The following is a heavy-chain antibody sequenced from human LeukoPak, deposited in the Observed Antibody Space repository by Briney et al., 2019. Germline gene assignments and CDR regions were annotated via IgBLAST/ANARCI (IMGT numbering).Heavy chain of an antibody. CDR2: INPNGGGT. J-gene: IGHJ5*02. CDR1: GYSFTTYY. V-gene: IGHV1-2*02. D-gene: IGHD2-2*01. CDR3: ARGLYCSSTSCYSWFDP. Sequence: ASVKVSCKASGYSFTTYYIHWVRQVPGQGLEWVGWINPNGGGTKYTQEFQGRVTMTSDTSISTAYMELSSLTSDDTAVYYCARGLYCSSTSCYSWFDPWGQGTLVTVSS.